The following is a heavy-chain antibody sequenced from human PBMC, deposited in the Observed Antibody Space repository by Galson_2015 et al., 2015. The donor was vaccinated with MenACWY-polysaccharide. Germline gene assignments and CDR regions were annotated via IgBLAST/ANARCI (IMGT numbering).Heavy chain of an antibody. CDR3: ARGGKYYYDSSGYLNWFDP. D-gene: IGHD3-22*01. V-gene: IGHV1-8*01. J-gene: IGHJ5*02. Sequence: SVKVSCKAPGYSFSSYDINWVRQTTGQGLEWMGWMNPNSGNTGYAQKSQGRVTMTRNTSISIAYMELSSLRSEDTAVYYCARGGKYYYDSSGYLNWFDPWGQGTLVTVSS. CDR2: MNPNSGNT. CDR1: GYSFSSYD.